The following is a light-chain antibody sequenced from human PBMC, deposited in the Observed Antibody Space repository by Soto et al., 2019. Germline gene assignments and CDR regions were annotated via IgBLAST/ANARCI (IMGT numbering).Light chain of an antibody. CDR2: DDS. Sequence: SYELTQPPSVSVAPGQTASLTCGGNNIGSKSAHWYQQQPGQAPVLVVYDDSERPSGIPERFSGSNSGNTATLTITRVEAGDGADYFCQVWDSSTNNVVSGGGTKRTVL. CDR1: NIGSKS. J-gene: IGLJ2*01. CDR3: QVWDSSTNNVV. V-gene: IGLV3-21*02.